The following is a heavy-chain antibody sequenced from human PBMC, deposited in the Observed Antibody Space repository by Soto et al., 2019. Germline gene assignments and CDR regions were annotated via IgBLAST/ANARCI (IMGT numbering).Heavy chain of an antibody. J-gene: IGHJ1*01. Sequence: GGSLRLSCAASGFTFSSYAMSWVRQAPGKGLERVSTISGSGGTTYYADSVKGRFTISRDNFKSTMYLQMNSLRAEDMAIYYCAKDGTVVTNFHHWGQGTLVTVSS. V-gene: IGHV3-23*01. CDR1: GFTFSSYA. CDR3: AKDGTVVTNFHH. CDR2: ISGSGGTT. D-gene: IGHD2-15*01.